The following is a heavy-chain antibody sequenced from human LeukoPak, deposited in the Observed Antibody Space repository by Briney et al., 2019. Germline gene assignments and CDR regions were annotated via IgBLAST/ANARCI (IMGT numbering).Heavy chain of an antibody. CDR1: GFTFSSYG. J-gene: IGHJ4*02. CDR3: AKAAGVGWYFDY. Sequence: GWFLRLSCAASGFTFSSYGMHWVRQAPGKGLEWVAVISYDGSNKYYADSVKGRFTISRDNSKNTLHLQMNSLRAEDAAVYYCAKAAGVGWYFDYWGQGTLVTVSS. D-gene: IGHD6-19*01. V-gene: IGHV3-30*18. CDR2: ISYDGSNK.